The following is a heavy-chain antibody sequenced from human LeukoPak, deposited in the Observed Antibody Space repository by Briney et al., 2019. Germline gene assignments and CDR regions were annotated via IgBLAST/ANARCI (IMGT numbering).Heavy chain of an antibody. CDR3: AKLGNFASGSYSD. D-gene: IGHD3-10*01. Sequence: GGSLRLSCAASGFTFSSFAMSWVRQAPGKGLEWVSGISDSGGYTYYADSVKGRFTISRDNFKNTLYLHMNSLRAEDTAVYYCAKLGNFASGSYSDWGQGTLVTVSS. CDR2: ISDSGGYT. V-gene: IGHV3-23*01. J-gene: IGHJ4*02. CDR1: GFTFSSFA.